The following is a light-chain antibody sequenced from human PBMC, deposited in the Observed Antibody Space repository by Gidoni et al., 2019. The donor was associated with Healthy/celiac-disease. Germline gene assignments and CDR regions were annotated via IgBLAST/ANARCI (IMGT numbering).Light chain of an antibody. Sequence: VLTQSPATLSLSPGERATLSCRASQSVSSYLAWYQQKPGQAPRLLIYDASNRATGIPARFSGSGSGTDFTLTISSLEPEDFAVYYCQQRSNWPPLTFGGGTKVEIK. CDR1: QSVSSY. CDR3: QQRSNWPPLT. V-gene: IGKV3-11*01. J-gene: IGKJ4*01. CDR2: DAS.